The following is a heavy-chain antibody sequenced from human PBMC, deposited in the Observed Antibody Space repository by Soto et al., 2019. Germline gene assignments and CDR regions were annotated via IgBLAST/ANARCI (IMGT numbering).Heavy chain of an antibody. Sequence: QVQLQESGPGLVKPSETLSLTCTVSGGSISGYYWSWIRQPPGKGLEWIGYMYNTGSTVYNPSCKSRYTIAVVTSKSQFSLKLNSVTAADTAVYYCARDLWGYCGTDCYPLDIWGQGTTVTVSS. CDR2: MYNTGST. J-gene: IGHJ6*02. D-gene: IGHD2-21*02. V-gene: IGHV4-59*01. CDR1: GGSISGYY. CDR3: ARDLWGYCGTDCYPLDI.